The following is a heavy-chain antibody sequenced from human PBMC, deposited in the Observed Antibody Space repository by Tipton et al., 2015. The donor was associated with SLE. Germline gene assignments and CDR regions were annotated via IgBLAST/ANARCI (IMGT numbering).Heavy chain of an antibody. D-gene: IGHD3-3*02. V-gene: IGHV4-4*07. J-gene: IGHJ6*02. Sequence: TLSLTCTVSGGSINSLYWTWVRQPAGKGLEWIGHFHSSGILNYNPSPKSRVTMSGDTSKNQLSLKLNAVTAADTAVYYCARTAVLAAIMMDVWGQGTTVTVSS. CDR3: ARTAVLAAIMMDV. CDR1: GGSINSLY. CDR2: FHSSGIL.